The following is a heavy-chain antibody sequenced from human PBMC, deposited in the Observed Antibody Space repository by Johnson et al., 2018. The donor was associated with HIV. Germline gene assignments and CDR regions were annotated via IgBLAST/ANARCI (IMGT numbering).Heavy chain of an antibody. J-gene: IGHJ3*02. CDR1: GFTFSNYW. V-gene: IGHV3-74*01. CDR3: ASFAAAGDAFDI. Sequence: VQLVESGGGLVQPGGSLRLSCGGSGFTFSNYWVQWVRQAPGKGLVWVSRINGDGSRTSYADSVKGRFTIARDNAKNTLYLQMNSLRAEDTAVYYCASFAAAGDAFDIWGQGTMVTVSS. D-gene: IGHD6-13*01. CDR2: INGDGSRT.